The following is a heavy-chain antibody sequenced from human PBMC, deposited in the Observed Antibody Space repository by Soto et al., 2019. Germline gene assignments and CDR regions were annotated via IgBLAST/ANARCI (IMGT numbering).Heavy chain of an antibody. CDR3: ARPKRSGYDRGDSYYHTMDV. D-gene: IGHD3-3*01. Sequence: QMRLVQSGAEVKNSGSSVKGSCKASGGTSSNFVITWVRQVPGQGLEWLGVILPMFGAVRYDQKFQDRPTITAGRSTNTASMELGSLRSEDTAVYYCARPKRSGYDRGDSYYHTMDVWGHGTTVTVS. CDR1: GGTSSNFV. J-gene: IGHJ6*02. CDR2: ILPMFGAV. V-gene: IGHV1-69*06.